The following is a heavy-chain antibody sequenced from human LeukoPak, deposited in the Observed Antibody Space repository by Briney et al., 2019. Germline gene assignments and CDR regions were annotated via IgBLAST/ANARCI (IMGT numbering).Heavy chain of an antibody. V-gene: IGHV4-59*01. D-gene: IGHD5-18*01. CDR1: NGSMISYY. Sequence: ASETLSLTCTVSNGSMISYYWSWLRQPPGKGLEWMGYIYYGGSTNYNPSLKSRVTILVDTSKNQFSLKLSSVTAADTAVYYCAREGAGSYGFRYIDVWSKGTTVTVSS. CDR2: IYYGGST. CDR3: AREGAGSYGFRYIDV. J-gene: IGHJ6*03.